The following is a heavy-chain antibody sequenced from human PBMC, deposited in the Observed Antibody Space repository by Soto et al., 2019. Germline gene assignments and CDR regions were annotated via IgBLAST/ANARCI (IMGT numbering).Heavy chain of an antibody. CDR1: GFTFSNYA. CDR3: ARAGGDGGTCYTMVGLRYGMDV. D-gene: IGHD2-15*01. CDR2: ISYDGNNK. Sequence: VQLVESGGGVVQPGRSLRLSCAASGFTFSNYAMYWVRQAPGKGLEWVAVISYDGNNKYYADSVKGRFTISRDNSKNTLYLQMNSLRAEDTAVYYCARAGGDGGTCYTMVGLRYGMDVWGQATTVTVSS. V-gene: IGHV3-30-3*01. J-gene: IGHJ6*02.